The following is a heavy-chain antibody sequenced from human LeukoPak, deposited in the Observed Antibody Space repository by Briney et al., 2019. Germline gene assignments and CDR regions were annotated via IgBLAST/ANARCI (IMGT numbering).Heavy chain of an antibody. CDR1: GFTVSSNY. J-gene: IGHJ3*02. CDR2: IYSGGST. CDR3: ASPGLSSSLAFDI. D-gene: IGHD6-6*01. V-gene: IGHV3-53*01. Sequence: GGYLRLSCAASGFTVSSNYMSWVRQAPGKGVEWVSVIYSGGSTYYADSVKGRFTISRDNSKNTLYLQMNSLRAEDTAVYYCASPGLSSSLAFDIWGQGTMVTVSS.